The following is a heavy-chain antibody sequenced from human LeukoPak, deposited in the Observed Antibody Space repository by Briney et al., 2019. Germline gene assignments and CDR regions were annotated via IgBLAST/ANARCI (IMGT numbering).Heavy chain of an antibody. CDR1: GSSITSTDY. Sequence: SETLSLTCTVSGSSITSTDYWAWFRQPPGKGLEWIATVFQLQTVRTFYNPSLESRVTMSLDTSQNQFSLNLTSVTAADTALYFCARVLHAPKFIDSWGQGTLVTVSS. D-gene: IGHD2-8*01. V-gene: IGHV4-38-2*02. CDR2: VFQLQTVRT. CDR3: ARVLHAPKFIDS. J-gene: IGHJ4*02.